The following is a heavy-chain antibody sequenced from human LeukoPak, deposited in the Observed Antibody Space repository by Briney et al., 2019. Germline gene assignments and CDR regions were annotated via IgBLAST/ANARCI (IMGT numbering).Heavy chain of an antibody. V-gene: IGHV1-2*02. Sequence: ASVKVSCKASGYTFTGHYIHWVRQAPGQGLEWMGWINPNSGGTKYVQKFQGRVTMTRDTSSSTAYMELSRLRSDDTAVYYCARGPGAVAGPHYYYGMDVWGQGTTVTVSS. D-gene: IGHD6-19*01. CDR2: INPNSGGT. J-gene: IGHJ6*02. CDR1: GYTFTGHY. CDR3: ARGPGAVAGPHYYYGMDV.